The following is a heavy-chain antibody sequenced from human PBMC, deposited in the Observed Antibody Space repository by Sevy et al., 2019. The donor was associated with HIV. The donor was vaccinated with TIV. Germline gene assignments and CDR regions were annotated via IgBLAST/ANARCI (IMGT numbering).Heavy chain of an antibody. CDR1: GYTFTSYG. CDR3: ARKTTMVRNYYYGMDV. CDR2: ISAYNGNT. Sequence: ASVKVSCKASGYTFTSYGISWVRQAPGQGLEWMGWISAYNGNTNYAQKLQGRVTMTTDTSTSTAYMELRSLRSDDTAVYDCARKTTMVRNYYYGMDVWGQGTTVTVSS. J-gene: IGHJ6*02. V-gene: IGHV1-18*01. D-gene: IGHD3-10*01.